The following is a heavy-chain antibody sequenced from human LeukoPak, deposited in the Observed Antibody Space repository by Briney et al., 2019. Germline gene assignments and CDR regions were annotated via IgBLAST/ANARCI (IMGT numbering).Heavy chain of an antibody. D-gene: IGHD1-14*01. V-gene: IGHV4-61*02. CDR2: IYTSGST. J-gene: IGHJ4*02. CDR1: GGSISSSSYY. Sequence: PSETLSLTXTVSGGSISSSSYYWSCIRQPAGKGLEGFGRIYTSGSTNYNPSLKSRVTISVNTSKNQFSLKLSSVTAADTAVYYCARDRDDNLFDYWGQGTLVTVSS. CDR3: ARDRDDNLFDY.